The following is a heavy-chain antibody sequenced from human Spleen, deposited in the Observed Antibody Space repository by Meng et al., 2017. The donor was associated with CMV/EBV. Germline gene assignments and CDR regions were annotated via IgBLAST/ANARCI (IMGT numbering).Heavy chain of an antibody. CDR2: IAPNSGDT. CDR1: GDTFTGYY. V-gene: IGHV1-2*02. D-gene: IGHD3-16*01. CDR3: ASDLEGGPPYYGLDV. Sequence: ASVKVSCKAAGDTFTGYYMHWVRQAPGQGLEWMGWIAPNSGDTNYAQKFQGRVTMTWDTSISIVYMELSSLRSDDTAVYYCASDLEGGPPYYGLDVWGQGTTVTVSS. J-gene: IGHJ6*02.